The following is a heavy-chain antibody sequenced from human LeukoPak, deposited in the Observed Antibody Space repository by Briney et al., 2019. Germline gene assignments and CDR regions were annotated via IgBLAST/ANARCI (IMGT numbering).Heavy chain of an antibody. Sequence: GGSLRLSCAASGFTFSTFAMHWVRLAPGKGLEWVALISFDGSNKYYADSVKGRFTISRDNAKNSLYLQMNSLRAEDTAVYYCARGRNWGTFDYWGQGTLVTVSS. J-gene: IGHJ4*02. V-gene: IGHV3-30-3*01. CDR2: ISFDGSNK. CDR1: GFTFSTFA. CDR3: ARGRNWGTFDY. D-gene: IGHD7-27*01.